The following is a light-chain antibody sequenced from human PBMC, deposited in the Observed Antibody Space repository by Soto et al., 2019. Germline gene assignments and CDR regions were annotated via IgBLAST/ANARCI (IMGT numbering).Light chain of an antibody. CDR2: GAT. CDR3: QQYGSSPRT. J-gene: IGKJ1*01. CDR1: QGISSSF. V-gene: IGKV3-20*01. Sequence: IVLAQSPGTLSLSPGQSATLCCRRSQGISSSFISWYQKKPGEAPRLLICGATSRATGIPDRFSGGGSGTVFTLTISRLEPEDFAVYYCQQYGSSPRTFGQGTKVDIK.